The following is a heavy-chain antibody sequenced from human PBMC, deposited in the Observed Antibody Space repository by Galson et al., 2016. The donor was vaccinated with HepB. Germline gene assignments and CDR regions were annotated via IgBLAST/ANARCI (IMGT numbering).Heavy chain of an antibody. J-gene: IGHJ6*02. Sequence: SVKVSCKASGYTFINYGISWVRQAPGQGLEWMGWISTYNGNTKYAQKLQDRLTMTTDTPTSQAYMELRSLRYDDTAVYYCVRGGLGVWGQGTTVTVSS. D-gene: IGHD7-27*01. CDR1: GYTFINYG. CDR3: VRGGLGV. V-gene: IGHV1-18*01. CDR2: ISTYNGNT.